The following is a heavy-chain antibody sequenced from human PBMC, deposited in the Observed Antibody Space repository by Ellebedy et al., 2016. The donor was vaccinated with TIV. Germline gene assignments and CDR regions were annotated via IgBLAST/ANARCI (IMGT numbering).Heavy chain of an antibody. D-gene: IGHD4-17*01. Sequence: GGSLRLXXGASGFAFSSHAMAWIRRTPGTGLEWVSAISGIADRTYYSDSVRGRFSIARDNSKNTVYLQMNSLRAEDTAIYYCAKYGDYESYGMDVWGQGTTVTVSS. CDR3: AKYGDYESYGMDV. J-gene: IGHJ6*01. V-gene: IGHV3-23*01. CDR2: ISGIADRT. CDR1: GFAFSSHA.